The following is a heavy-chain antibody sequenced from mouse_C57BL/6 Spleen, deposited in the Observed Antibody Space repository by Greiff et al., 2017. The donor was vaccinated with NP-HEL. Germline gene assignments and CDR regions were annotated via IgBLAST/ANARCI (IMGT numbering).Heavy chain of an antibody. CDR3: ASRQLRLAWFAY. CDR1: GYTFTDYY. J-gene: IGHJ3*01. V-gene: IGHV1-26*01. CDR2: INPNNGGT. Sequence: EVKLQQSGPELVKPGASVKISCKASGYTFTDYYMNWVKQSHGKSLEWIGDINPNNGGTSYNQKFKGKATLTVDKSSSTAYMELRSLTSEDSAVYYCASRQLRLAWFAYWGQGTLVTVSA. D-gene: IGHD3-2*02.